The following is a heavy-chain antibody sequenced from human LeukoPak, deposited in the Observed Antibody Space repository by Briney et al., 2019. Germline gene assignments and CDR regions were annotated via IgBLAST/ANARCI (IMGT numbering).Heavy chain of an antibody. V-gene: IGHV3-53*05. J-gene: IGHJ4*02. CDR2: IFADDLT. CDR3: AKDHPTAMVPLDY. Sequence: GGSLRLSCVVSGFSVSDHYMSWVRQAPGKGLQWLSVIFADDLTYYEDSVKGRFTISRDNSKNTLYLQMNSLRAEDTAVYYCAKDHPTAMVPLDYWGQGTLVTVSS. D-gene: IGHD5-18*01. CDR1: GFSVSDHY.